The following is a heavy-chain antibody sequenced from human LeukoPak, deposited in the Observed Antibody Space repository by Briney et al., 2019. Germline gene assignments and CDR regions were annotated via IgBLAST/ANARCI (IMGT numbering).Heavy chain of an antibody. CDR1: GFTFSSYS. Sequence: PGGSLRLSCAASGFTFSSYSMNWVRQAPGKGLEWVANIRQDGDTKYYVDSVKGRFTISRDNAMNSLYLQMNSLRAEDTAVYYCARDGCSSTSCPGANYYYYGMDVWGQGTTVTVSS. V-gene: IGHV3-7*03. CDR3: ARDGCSSTSCPGANYYYYGMDV. D-gene: IGHD2-2*01. CDR2: IRQDGDTK. J-gene: IGHJ6*02.